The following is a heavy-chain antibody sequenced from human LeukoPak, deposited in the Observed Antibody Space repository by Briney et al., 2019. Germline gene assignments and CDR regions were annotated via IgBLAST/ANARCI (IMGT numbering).Heavy chain of an antibody. D-gene: IGHD2-15*01. J-gene: IGHJ4*02. Sequence: SETLSLTCAVYGGSFSGYFWSWLRQPPGKGLEWIGEINHSGSTNYNPSLKSRVTISVDTSKNQFSLKLSSVTAADTAVYYCARGYCSGGSCHQVFDWGQGTLVTVSS. CDR3: ARGYCSGGSCHQVFD. CDR2: INHSGST. CDR1: GGSFSGYF. V-gene: IGHV4-34*01.